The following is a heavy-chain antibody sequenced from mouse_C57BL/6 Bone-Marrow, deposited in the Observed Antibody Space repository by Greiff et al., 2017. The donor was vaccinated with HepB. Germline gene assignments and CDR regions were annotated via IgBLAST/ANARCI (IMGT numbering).Heavy chain of an antibody. Sequence: DVQLQESGPGLVKPSQSLSLTCSVTGYSITSGYYWNWIRQFPGNKLEWMGYISYDGSNNYNPSLKNRISITRDTSKNQFFLKLNSVTTEDTATYYCGSYYYAMDYWGQGTSVTVSS. CDR2: ISYDGSN. V-gene: IGHV3-6*01. CDR3: GSYYYAMDY. J-gene: IGHJ4*01. CDR1: GYSITSGYY.